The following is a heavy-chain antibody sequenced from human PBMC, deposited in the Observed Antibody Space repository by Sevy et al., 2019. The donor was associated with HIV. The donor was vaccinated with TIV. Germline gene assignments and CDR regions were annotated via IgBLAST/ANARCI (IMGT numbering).Heavy chain of an antibody. Sequence: ESLKISCAASEFTFSSYAMSWVRQAPGKGLEWVSAISGSGGSTYYADSVKGRFTISRDNSKNTLYLQMNSLRAEDTAVYYCAKVLPKGGAFDIWGQGTMVTVSS. CDR3: AKVLPKGGAFDI. J-gene: IGHJ3*02. CDR2: ISGSGGST. CDR1: EFTFSSYA. D-gene: IGHD3-16*01. V-gene: IGHV3-23*01.